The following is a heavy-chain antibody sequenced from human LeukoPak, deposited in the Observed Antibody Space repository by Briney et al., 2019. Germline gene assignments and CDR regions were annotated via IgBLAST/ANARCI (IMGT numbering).Heavy chain of an antibody. CDR1: GVSISSYY. D-gene: IGHD3-22*01. J-gene: IGHJ4*02. V-gene: IGHV4-59*01. CDR3: ARWYYDSSGYRYFDY. CDR2: INYSGST. Sequence: PSETLSLTCTVSGVSISSYYWTWIRQLPGKGLEWIGNINYSGSTKYNPSLKSRVTISVDTSKNQFSLKLSSVTAADTAVYYCARWYYDSSGYRYFDYWGQGTLVTVSS.